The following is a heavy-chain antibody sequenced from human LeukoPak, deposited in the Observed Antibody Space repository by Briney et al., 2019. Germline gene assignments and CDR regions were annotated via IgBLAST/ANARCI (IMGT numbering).Heavy chain of an antibody. V-gene: IGHV4-34*01. Sequence: SETLSLTCTVSGGSISGYFWSWIRQPPGKGLEWIGEINHSGSTNYNPSLKSRVTISVDTSKNQFSLKLSSVTAADTAVYYCARGGVHCSSTSCYIAYYYYYYMDVWGKETTVTVSS. D-gene: IGHD2-2*02. CDR3: ARGGVHCSSTSCYIAYYYYYYMDV. CDR1: GGSISGYF. CDR2: INHSGST. J-gene: IGHJ6*03.